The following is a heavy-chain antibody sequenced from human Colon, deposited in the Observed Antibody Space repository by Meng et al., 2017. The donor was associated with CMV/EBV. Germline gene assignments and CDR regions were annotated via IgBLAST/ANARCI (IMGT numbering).Heavy chain of an antibody. Sequence: SETLSLTCTVSGASLNRSPYYWGWIRQSPRKGLEWIGSVDYSGATYHNPSLKSRVTITVDTSGNQFSLQLTSITAADTAIYYCARDRQRPGYFDTRLYGLDVWGQGTTVTVSS. CDR2: VDYSGAT. D-gene: IGHD3-22*01. CDR3: ARDRQRPGYFDTRLYGLDV. J-gene: IGHJ6*02. CDR1: GASLNRSPYY. V-gene: IGHV4-39*07.